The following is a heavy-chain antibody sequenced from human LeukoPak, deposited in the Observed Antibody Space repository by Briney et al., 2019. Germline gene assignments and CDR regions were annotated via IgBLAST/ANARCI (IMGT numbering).Heavy chain of an antibody. V-gene: IGHV3-33*01. CDR2: IWHYGGKR. D-gene: IGHD3-22*01. CDR3: AREVVRNSNDI. CDR1: GFTFSYYG. J-gene: IGHJ3*02. Sequence: PGGSLRLSCAASGFTFSYYGMQWVRQAPGKGLEWVALIWHYGGKRYYADSVKGRFTISRDNSKNTLYLQMTTLRAEDTAVYYCAREVVRNSNDIWGQGTMVTVSS.